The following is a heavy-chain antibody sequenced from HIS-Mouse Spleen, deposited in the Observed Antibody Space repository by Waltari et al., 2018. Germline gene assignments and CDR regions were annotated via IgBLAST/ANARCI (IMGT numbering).Heavy chain of an antibody. V-gene: IGHV4-34*01. D-gene: IGHD5-12*01. CDR3: ARAIVATIRPPYFDY. CDR1: GGSFSGYY. CDR2: INHSGST. Sequence: QVQLQQWGAGLLKPSETLSLTCAVYGGSFSGYYWSWIRQPPGKGLEWIGEINHSGSTNSNPSLKSRVTISVDTSKNQFSLKLSSVTAADTAVYYCARAIVATIRPPYFDYWGQGTLVTVSS. J-gene: IGHJ4*02.